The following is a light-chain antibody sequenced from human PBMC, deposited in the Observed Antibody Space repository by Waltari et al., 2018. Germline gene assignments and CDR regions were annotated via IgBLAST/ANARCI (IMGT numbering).Light chain of an antibody. V-gene: IGLV3-10*01. CDR1: ALPKKY. J-gene: IGLJ3*02. CDR3: YSTDFSGHDRV. Sequence: SYDLTQPPSVSVSPGQTARITCSGDALPKKYAYWYQQKSGQAPVLVIYEDIKRPTGIPERFSGSSSGTTATLTISGAHVDDEADYYCYSTDFSGHDRVFGGGTKLTIL. CDR2: EDI.